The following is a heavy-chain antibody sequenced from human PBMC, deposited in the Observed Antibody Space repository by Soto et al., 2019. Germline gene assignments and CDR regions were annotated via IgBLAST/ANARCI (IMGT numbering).Heavy chain of an antibody. CDR3: ARVSGSYYYGMDV. J-gene: IGHJ6*02. CDR1: GGSISGYY. Sequence: SETLSLTCTVSGGSISGYYWSWIRQPPGKGLEWIGYIYNSGSTSYNPSLKSRVTISVDTSKNQFSLKLSSVTPADTAVYYFARVSGSYYYGMDVWGQRTTVTVSS. V-gene: IGHV4-59*12. CDR2: IYNSGST. D-gene: IGHD6-25*01.